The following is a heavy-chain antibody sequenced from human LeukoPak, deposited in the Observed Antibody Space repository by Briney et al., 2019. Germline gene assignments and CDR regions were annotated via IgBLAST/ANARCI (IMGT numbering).Heavy chain of an antibody. J-gene: IGHJ6*02. Sequence: GGSLRLSCAASGFTISSYAMHWVRQAPGKGLEWVAVISFDGSNQYYADSVKGRLTTSRDNSKNTLYLQMNSLRAEDTAVYYCAREWVGPAGGGMDVWGPGTTVTVSS. V-gene: IGHV3-30-3*01. CDR1: GFTISSYA. CDR3: AREWVGPAGGGMDV. D-gene: IGHD2-2*01. CDR2: ISFDGSNQ.